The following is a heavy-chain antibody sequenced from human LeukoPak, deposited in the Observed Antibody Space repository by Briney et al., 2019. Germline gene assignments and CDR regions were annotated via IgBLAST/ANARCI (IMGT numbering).Heavy chain of an antibody. CDR1: GDSISSYY. CDR2: IHTSGTT. J-gene: IGHJ5*02. D-gene: IGHD3-16*01. Sequence: SESLSLTCTVSGDSISSYYWSWIRQPPGKGLEWIGYIHTSGTTNYNPSLKSRVTMSVDTSTNQFSLKLSSVTAADTAVYHCARRRMLGVSGGCCWFDPWGQGTLVTVSS. V-gene: IGHV4-4*09. CDR3: ARRRMLGVSGGCCWFDP.